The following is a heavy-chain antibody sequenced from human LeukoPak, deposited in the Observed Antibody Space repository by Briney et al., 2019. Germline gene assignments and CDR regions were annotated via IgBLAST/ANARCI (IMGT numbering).Heavy chain of an antibody. Sequence: PGGSLRLSCAASGFTFDDYAMHWVRQAPGKGLEWVSGISWNSGSIVYADSVKGRFTISRDNAKNSLYLQMNSLRAEDTALYYCAKDLAARLSAFDIWGQGTMVTVSS. CDR2: ISWNSGSI. CDR3: AKDLAARLSAFDI. D-gene: IGHD6-6*01. J-gene: IGHJ3*02. V-gene: IGHV3-9*01. CDR1: GFTFDDYA.